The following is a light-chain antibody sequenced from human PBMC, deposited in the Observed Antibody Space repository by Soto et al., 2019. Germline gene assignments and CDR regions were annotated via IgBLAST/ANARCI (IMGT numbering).Light chain of an antibody. Sequence: DIQMTQSPSTLSASVGDRVTITCRASQSISMSLAWYQQKPGKAPKLLIYKASSLESGVPSRFSGSISGTEFTLTISSLPPDDFATYYCQQYSTYSRAFGQGTKVEIK. CDR1: QSISMS. CDR3: QQYSTYSRA. J-gene: IGKJ1*01. CDR2: KAS. V-gene: IGKV1-5*03.